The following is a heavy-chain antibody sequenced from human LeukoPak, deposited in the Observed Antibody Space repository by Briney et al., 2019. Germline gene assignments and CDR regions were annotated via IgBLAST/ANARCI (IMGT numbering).Heavy chain of an antibody. CDR2: IGWSSGSI. V-gene: IGHV3-9*01. D-gene: IGHD3-3*01. J-gene: IGHJ4*02. Sequence: GGSLRLSCAASGFTFDDYAMHWVRQAPGKGLEWVSGIGWSSGSIAYADSVKGRFTISRDNAKNTLYLQMNSLRAEDTAVYYCARDYDFWSGYGPADYWGQGTLVTVSS. CDR3: ARDYDFWSGYGPADY. CDR1: GFTFDDYA.